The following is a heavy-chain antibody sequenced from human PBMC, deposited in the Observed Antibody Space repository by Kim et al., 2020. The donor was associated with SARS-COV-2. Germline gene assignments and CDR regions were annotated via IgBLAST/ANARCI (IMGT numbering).Heavy chain of an antibody. J-gene: IGHJ5*02. Sequence: GGSLRLSCAASGFTFSSYSMNWVRQAPGKGLEWVSSISSSSSYIYYADSVKGRFTISRDNAKNSLYLQMNSLRAEDTAVYYCARENYYDSSGYYRMSWFDPWGQGTLVTVSS. D-gene: IGHD3-22*01. CDR3: ARENYYDSSGYYRMSWFDP. V-gene: IGHV3-21*01. CDR2: ISSSSSYI. CDR1: GFTFSSYS.